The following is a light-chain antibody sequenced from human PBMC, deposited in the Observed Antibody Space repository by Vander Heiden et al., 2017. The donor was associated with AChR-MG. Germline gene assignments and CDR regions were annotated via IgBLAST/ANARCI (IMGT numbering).Light chain of an antibody. CDR1: QSVSSN. J-gene: IGKJ2*01. CDR3: QQYNNGPPAYT. CDR2: GAA. V-gene: IGKV3-15*01. Sequence: EIVMTQSPATLSVSPGERATLPCRASQSVSSNLAWYQQKPGQAPRLLIYGAATRATGIPARFSGSGSGTEFTLTISSLQSEDFAVYYCQQYNNGPPAYTFGQGTKLEIK.